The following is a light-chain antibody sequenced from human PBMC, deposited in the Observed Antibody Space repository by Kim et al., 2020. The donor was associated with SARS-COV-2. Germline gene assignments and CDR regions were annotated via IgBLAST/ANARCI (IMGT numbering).Light chain of an antibody. CDR2: DAS. J-gene: IGKJ4*01. Sequence: STGESATLSCRASQSVDNYLAWYQQKPGQAPRLRISDASNRAPGIPTRFSGSGSGTDFTLTISSLEPEDFAVYYCQQRSDWPPLTFGGGTKVDIK. V-gene: IGKV3-11*01. CDR1: QSVDNY. CDR3: QQRSDWPPLT.